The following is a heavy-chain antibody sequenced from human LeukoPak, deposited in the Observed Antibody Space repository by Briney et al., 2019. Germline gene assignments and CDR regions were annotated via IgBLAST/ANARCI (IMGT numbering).Heavy chain of an antibody. Sequence: ASVKVSCKASGYIFSHYDINWVRQATGQGLEWMGWMNPGTGNTGYAQKFRGRITMTTNTSITTAYLEVSGLRSEDTAVYYCARGTSSGWYGHWFDSWGQGPLVIVSS. D-gene: IGHD6-13*01. CDR1: GYIFSHYD. CDR3: ARGTSSGWYGHWFDS. J-gene: IGHJ5*01. V-gene: IGHV1-8*01. CDR2: MNPGTGNT.